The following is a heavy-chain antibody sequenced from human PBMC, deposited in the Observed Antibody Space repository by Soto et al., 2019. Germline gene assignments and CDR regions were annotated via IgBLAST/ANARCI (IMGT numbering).Heavy chain of an antibody. CDR1: GYTFSSIG. D-gene: IGHD1-26*01. CDR3: ARDVDVAGSYYPEY. J-gene: IGHJ4*02. Sequence: QVQLVQSGAEVKKPGASVKVSCKTSGYTFSSIGISWVRQAPGQGVEWMGWISPHKDNTYYAQRLQGRVTGTTAPSTRTAYMELTSLRSADTAVYCCARDVDVAGSYYPEYCGQGALVTVPA. V-gene: IGHV1-18*01. CDR2: ISPHKDNT.